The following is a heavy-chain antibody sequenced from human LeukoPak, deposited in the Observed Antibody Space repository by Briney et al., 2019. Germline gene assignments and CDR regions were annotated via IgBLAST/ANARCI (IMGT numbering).Heavy chain of an antibody. Sequence: PGGSLRLSCAASRFTLDTYAMHWVRQAPGKGLEWVSGISWSGGSIGYADSVKGRFTISRDNAKNTLYLQMNSLRAEDTALYYCAKPISTGWSWARGNDYWGQGTLVTVSS. CDR1: RFTLDTYA. CDR3: AKPISTGWSWARGNDY. V-gene: IGHV3-9*01. J-gene: IGHJ4*02. D-gene: IGHD6-19*01. CDR2: ISWSGGSI.